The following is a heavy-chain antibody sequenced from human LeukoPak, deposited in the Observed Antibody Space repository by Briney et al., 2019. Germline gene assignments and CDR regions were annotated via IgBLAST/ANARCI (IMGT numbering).Heavy chain of an antibody. J-gene: IGHJ4*02. CDR2: VSDSDENT. V-gene: IGHV3-23*01. CDR3: ARHPNSNWDY. D-gene: IGHD6-13*01. Sequence: GGSLRLSCAASGFTFSSFAMNWVRQAPGKGLEWVSSVSDSDENTYYADSVKGRFTISRDNSRNTLFLQMDTLRAEDTAVYYCARHPNSNWDYWGQGTLVTVSS. CDR1: GFTFSSFA.